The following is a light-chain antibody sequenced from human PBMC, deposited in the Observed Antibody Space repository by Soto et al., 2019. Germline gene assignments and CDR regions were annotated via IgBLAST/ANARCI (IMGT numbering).Light chain of an antibody. Sequence: DIQMTQSPSTLSASVGDRVTITCRASQSISSWLAWYQQKPGKAPKLLIYKASSLESGGPSRFSGSGSGTEFTLPISSLQPDDFATYYCQQYISYLMYTFGQGTKLEIK. CDR2: KAS. V-gene: IGKV1-5*03. CDR1: QSISSW. CDR3: QQYISYLMYT. J-gene: IGKJ2*01.